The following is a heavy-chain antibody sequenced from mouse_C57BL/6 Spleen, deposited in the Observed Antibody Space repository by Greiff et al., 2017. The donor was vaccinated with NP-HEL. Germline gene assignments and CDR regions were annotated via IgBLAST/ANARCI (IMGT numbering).Heavy chain of an antibody. D-gene: IGHD2-5*01. Sequence: EVQLQQSGPELVKPGASVKISCKASGYTFTDYYMNWVKQSHGKSLEWIGDINPNNGGTSYNQKFKGKATLTVDKSSSTAYMELRSLTSEDSAVYYCARVYSNYGAMDYWGQGTSVTVSS. CDR3: ARVYSNYGAMDY. V-gene: IGHV1-26*01. CDR2: INPNNGGT. CDR1: GYTFTDYY. J-gene: IGHJ4*01.